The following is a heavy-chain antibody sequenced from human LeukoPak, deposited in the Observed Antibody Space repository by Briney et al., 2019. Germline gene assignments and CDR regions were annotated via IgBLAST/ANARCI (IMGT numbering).Heavy chain of an antibody. D-gene: IGHD3-10*01. J-gene: IGHJ5*02. CDR3: ARASVLWFGELFPGWFDP. Sequence: PSETLSLTCAVYGGSFSDDSWTWVRQPPGKGLEWIGEINHRGNPNYNPSLKSRLTMSVDTSKSQFSLKLSSVTAADTAVYYCARASVLWFGELFPGWFDPWGQGTLVTVSS. V-gene: IGHV4-34*01. CDR1: GGSFSDDS. CDR2: INHRGNP.